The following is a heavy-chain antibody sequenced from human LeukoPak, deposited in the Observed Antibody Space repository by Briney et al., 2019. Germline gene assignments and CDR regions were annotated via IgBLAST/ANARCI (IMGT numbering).Heavy chain of an antibody. J-gene: IGHJ6*02. CDR1: GGTFSSYA. D-gene: IGHD1-1*01. CDR3: AREVGRPRYYYYYYGMDV. Sequence: EASVEVSCKASGGTFSSYAISWVRQAPGQGLEWMGGIIPIFGTANYAQKFQGRVTITADESTSTAYMELSSLRSEDTAVYYCAREVGRPRYYYYYYGMDVWGQGTTVTVSS. CDR2: IIPIFGTA. V-gene: IGHV1-69*01.